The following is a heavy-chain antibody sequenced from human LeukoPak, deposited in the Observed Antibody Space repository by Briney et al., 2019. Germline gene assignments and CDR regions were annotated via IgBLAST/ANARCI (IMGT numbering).Heavy chain of an antibody. Sequence: PSETLSLTCTVSGGSISSYYWSWIQQPPGKGLEWIGYIYYSGSTNYNPSLKSRVTISVDTSKNQFSLKLRSGTAADTAVYYCARVSAAAGVDCWGQGTLVTVSS. J-gene: IGHJ4*02. D-gene: IGHD6-13*01. V-gene: IGHV4-59*01. CDR3: ARVSAAAGVDC. CDR2: IYYSGST. CDR1: GGSISSYY.